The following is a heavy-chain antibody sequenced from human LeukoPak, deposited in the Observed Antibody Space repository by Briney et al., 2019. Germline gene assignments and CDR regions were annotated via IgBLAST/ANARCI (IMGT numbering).Heavy chain of an antibody. CDR2: ISYDGSNK. J-gene: IGHJ5*02. Sequence: PGRSLRLSCAASGFTFSSYAMHWVRQAPGKGLEWVAVISYDGSNKYYADSVRGRFTISRDNSKDTLYLQMNSLRAEDTAVYYCARRYGSGSYDGDWFDPWGQGTLVTVSS. V-gene: IGHV3-30-3*01. D-gene: IGHD3-10*01. CDR1: GFTFSSYA. CDR3: ARRYGSGSYDGDWFDP.